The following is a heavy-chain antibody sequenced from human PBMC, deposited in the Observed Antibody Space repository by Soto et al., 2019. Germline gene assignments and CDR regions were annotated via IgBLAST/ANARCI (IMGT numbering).Heavy chain of an antibody. J-gene: IGHJ4*02. D-gene: IGHD3-10*01. Sequence: ASVKVSCKVSGYPFTTYYIHWVRQAPGQGLEWMGWIDPRSGGTVYEQKFQGRVTMTRDTSISTVYMDLSGLTSDDTALYYCATDDYGVFPYWGQGSLVTVSS. CDR1: GYPFTTYY. CDR3: ATDDYGVFPY. V-gene: IGHV1-2*02. CDR2: IDPRSGGT.